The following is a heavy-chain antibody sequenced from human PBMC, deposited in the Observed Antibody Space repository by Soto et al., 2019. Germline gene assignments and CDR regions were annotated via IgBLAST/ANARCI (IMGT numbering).Heavy chain of an antibody. CDR1: GYTFTSYA. CDR2: INAGNGNT. D-gene: IGHD3-10*01. CDR3: GRGLVSFGELSPLGP. J-gene: IGHJ5*02. V-gene: IGHV1-3*01. Sequence: QVQLVQSGAEVKKPGASVKVSCKASGYTFTSYAMHWVRQAPGQRLEWMGWINAGNGNTKYSQKFQGRVTITRDTSASTVYMELSSLRSEDTAVYYCGRGLVSFGELSPLGPWGQGTLVTVSS.